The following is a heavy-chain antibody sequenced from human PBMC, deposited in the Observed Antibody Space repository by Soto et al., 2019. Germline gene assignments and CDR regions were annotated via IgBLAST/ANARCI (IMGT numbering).Heavy chain of an antibody. V-gene: IGHV3-23*01. CDR3: ARNWNLDQ. J-gene: IGHJ1*01. CDR2: ISASTPNT. D-gene: IGHD1-1*01. Sequence: VQLLESGGGLVQPGGSLRLSCAASGFTFSSFPMNWVRQAPGKGLDWVSTISASTPNTYYADSVKGRFTISRDNSKNTLYLQMNSLTAEDTAVYYCARNWNLDQWGQGTLVT. CDR1: GFTFSSFP.